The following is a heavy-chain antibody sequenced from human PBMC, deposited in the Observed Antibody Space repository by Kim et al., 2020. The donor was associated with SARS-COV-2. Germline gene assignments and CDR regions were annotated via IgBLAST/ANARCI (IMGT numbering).Heavy chain of an antibody. CDR1: GFTFSSYS. CDR3: ARNPTRDYPGEEGDY. CDR2: ISSSSSYI. Sequence: GGSLRLSCAASGFTFSSYSMNWVRQAPGKGLEWVSSISSSSSYIYYADSVKGRFTISRDNAKNSLYLQMNSLRAEDTAVYYCARNPTRDYPGEEGDYWGQGTLVTVSS. D-gene: IGHD4-17*01. V-gene: IGHV3-21*01. J-gene: IGHJ4*02.